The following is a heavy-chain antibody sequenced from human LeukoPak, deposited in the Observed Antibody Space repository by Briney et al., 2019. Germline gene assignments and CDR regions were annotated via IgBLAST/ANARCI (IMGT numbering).Heavy chain of an antibody. CDR3: AKDEASRIAVAGFFDY. Sequence: GGSLRLSCAASRFTFSSYGMHWVRQAPGKGLEWVSFIRYDGRSKYYADSVKGRFTISRDNSKNTLYLQMNSLRAEDTAVYYCAKDEASRIAVAGFFDYWGQGTLVTVSS. D-gene: IGHD6-19*01. CDR2: IRYDGRSK. V-gene: IGHV3-30*02. CDR1: RFTFSSYG. J-gene: IGHJ4*02.